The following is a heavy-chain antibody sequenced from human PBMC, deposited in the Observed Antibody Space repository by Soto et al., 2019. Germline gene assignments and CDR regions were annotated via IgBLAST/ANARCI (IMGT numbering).Heavy chain of an antibody. V-gene: IGHV3-23*01. CDR2: ISGSGGST. Sequence: GGSLSLSCAASGFTFSSYPMSSARQAPGKGLEWVSAISGSGGSTYYADSVKGRFTISRDNSKNTLYLQMNSLGAEDTAVYYCAKGLYYYGSGSSIDYYYYYGMDAWGQGTTVTVSS. CDR3: AKGLYYYGSGSSIDYYYYYGMDA. J-gene: IGHJ6*02. D-gene: IGHD3-10*01. CDR1: GFTFSSYP.